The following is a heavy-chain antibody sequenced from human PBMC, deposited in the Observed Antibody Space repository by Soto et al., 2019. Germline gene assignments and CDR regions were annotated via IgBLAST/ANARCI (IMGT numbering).Heavy chain of an antibody. CDR1: GGSISSSSSY. D-gene: IGHD3-16*01. CDR3: ARVQSPFDYYYARDV. CDR2: IYYSVST. J-gene: IGHJ6*02. Sequence: SESLSLTCTVSGGSISSSSSYWGWIRQHPGKGLEWSGSIYYSVSTYYNPSLKSRVTISVDTSKNQLSLKLSSVTDADTAVYYCARVQSPFDYYYARDVRGQGTTVTVS. V-gene: IGHV4-39*01.